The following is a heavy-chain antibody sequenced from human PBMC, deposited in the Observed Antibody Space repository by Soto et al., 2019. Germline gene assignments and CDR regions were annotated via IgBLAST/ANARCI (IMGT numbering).Heavy chain of an antibody. Sequence: SETLSLTCTVSGGSISSYYWSWIRQPPGKGLEWIGYIYYSGSTNYNPSLKSRVTISVDTSKNQFSLKLSSVTAADTAVYYCARAAEYSSHRPGFGMDVWGQGTTVTVSS. CDR3: ARAAEYSSHRPGFGMDV. J-gene: IGHJ6*02. V-gene: IGHV4-59*01. CDR2: IYYSGST. CDR1: GGSISSYY. D-gene: IGHD6-6*01.